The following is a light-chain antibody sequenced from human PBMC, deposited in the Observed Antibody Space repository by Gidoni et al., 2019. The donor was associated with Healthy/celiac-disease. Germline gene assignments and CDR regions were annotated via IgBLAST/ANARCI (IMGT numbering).Light chain of an antibody. Sequence: IVMTQSPLSLPVTPGEPASISCRSSQSLLHSNGYNYLDWYLQKPGQSPQLLIYLGSNRASGVPDRFSGSGSGTDFTLKISRVEAEDVGVYYCMQGGTFGQXTKVEIK. CDR1: QSLLHSNGYNY. CDR2: LGS. V-gene: IGKV2-28*01. CDR3: MQGGT. J-gene: IGKJ1*01.